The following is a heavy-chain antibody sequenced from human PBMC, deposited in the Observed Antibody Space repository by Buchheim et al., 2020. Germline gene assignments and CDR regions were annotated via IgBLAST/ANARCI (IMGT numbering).Heavy chain of an antibody. CDR3: ARDHWVRGVMREHFDY. CDR2: INADNAMT. D-gene: IGHD3-10*01. J-gene: IGHJ4*02. Sequence: QVQLVQSGAEVKKPGASVILSCKASGYTFTSFSIHWVRQAPGQRLEWMGWINADNAMTNYSQKFQGRVTITRDTSASTVYMELRSLTSEDTAVYYCARDHWVRGVMREHFDYWGQGTL. CDR1: GYTFTSFS. V-gene: IGHV1-3*01.